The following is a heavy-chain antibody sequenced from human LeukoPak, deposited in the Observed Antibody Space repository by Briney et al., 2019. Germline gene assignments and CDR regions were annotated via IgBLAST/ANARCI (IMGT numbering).Heavy chain of an antibody. CDR2: IKAGNGDT. J-gene: IGHJ4*02. CDR1: GYIFTKYV. CDR3: ARDDCGDTCYPGGY. D-gene: IGHD2-21*01. Sequence: ASVKVSCKASGYIFTKYVVHWVRQAPGERPEWMGWIKAGNGDTKYSQNFQDRLTITRDTSASTVYMELSSLTSEDTALYYCARDDCGDTCYPGGYWGQGTLVTVSS. V-gene: IGHV1-3*01.